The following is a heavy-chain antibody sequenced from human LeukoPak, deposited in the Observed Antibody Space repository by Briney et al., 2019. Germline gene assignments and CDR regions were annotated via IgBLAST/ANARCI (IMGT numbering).Heavy chain of an antibody. CDR1: GFTFSSYA. V-gene: IGHV3-30-3*01. CDR2: ILYDGSNK. Sequence: GGSLRLSCAASGFTFSSYAMHWVRQAPGKGLEWVAVILYDGSNKYYADSVKGRFTISRDNSKNTLYLEMSSLRAEDTAAYYCARPTTASTIYEHYFDYWGQGTLVTVSS. D-gene: IGHD4-11*01. CDR3: ARPTTASTIYEHYFDY. J-gene: IGHJ4*02.